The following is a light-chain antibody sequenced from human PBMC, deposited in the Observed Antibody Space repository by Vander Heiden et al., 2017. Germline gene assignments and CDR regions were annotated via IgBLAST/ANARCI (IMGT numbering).Light chain of an antibody. CDR2: GAS. V-gene: IGKV3-15*01. Sequence: IVMTQSPATLSVSPGERATLFCRASQSVSSSLAWYQQKPGQAPRLLIYGASTRATGIPARFSGSGSGTEFTLTISSPQSEDFAVYYCQQYNNWPPWTFGQGTKVEIK. CDR1: QSVSSS. CDR3: QQYNNWPPWT. J-gene: IGKJ1*01.